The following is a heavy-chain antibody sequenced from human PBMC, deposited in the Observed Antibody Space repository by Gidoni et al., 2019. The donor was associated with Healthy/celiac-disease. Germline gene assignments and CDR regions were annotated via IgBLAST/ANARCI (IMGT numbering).Heavy chain of an antibody. D-gene: IGHD6-13*01. V-gene: IGHV4-39*07. CDR2: IYYSGST. J-gene: IGHJ5*02. Sequence: QLQLQESGPGLVKPSETLSLTCTVSGGSISSSSYYWGWIRQPPGKGLEWIGSIYYSGSTYYNPSLKSRVTISVDTSKNQFSLKLSSVTAADTAVYYCARDKGRQHNWFDPWGQGTLVTVSS. CDR3: ARDKGRQHNWFDP. CDR1: GGSISSSSYY.